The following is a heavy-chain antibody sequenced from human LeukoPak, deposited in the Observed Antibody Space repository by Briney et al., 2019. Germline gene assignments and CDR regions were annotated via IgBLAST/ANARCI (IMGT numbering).Heavy chain of an antibody. D-gene: IGHD3-3*01. V-gene: IGHV3-23*01. CDR2: ISGSGGST. CDR1: GFTFSSFW. Sequence: GGSLRLSCAASGFTFSSFWMSWVRQAPGKGLEWVSAISGSGGSTYYADSVKGRFTISRDNSKNTLYLQMNSLRAEDTAVYYCAAGIGSYYYYMDVWGKGTTVTVSS. CDR3: AAGIGSYYYYMDV. J-gene: IGHJ6*03.